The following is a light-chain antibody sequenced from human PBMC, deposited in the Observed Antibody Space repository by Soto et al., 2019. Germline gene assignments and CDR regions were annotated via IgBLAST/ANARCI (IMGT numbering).Light chain of an antibody. CDR1: SSDVGGYNY. CDR3: SSYAGSSTWV. J-gene: IGLJ2*01. Sequence: QSAPTQPPSASGSPGQSATISCTGTSSDVGGYNYVSWYQQYPGKAPKLMIYEVSKRPSGVPDRFSGSKSGNTASLTVSGLQLEDEADYYCSSYAGSSTWVFGGGTKLTVL. V-gene: IGLV2-8*01. CDR2: EVS.